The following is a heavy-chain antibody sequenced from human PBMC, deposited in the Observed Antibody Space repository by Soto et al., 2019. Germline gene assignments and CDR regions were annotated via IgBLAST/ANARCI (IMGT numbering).Heavy chain of an antibody. CDR1: GFKVGSSY. Sequence: EVQVVESGGDLIQPGGSLRLSCAASGFKVGSSYVTWVRQAPGKGLEWVSVIVSGGSTHYADSVTGRCTVSRDVSNNTVYLHMTSLRAEDTAVYFCATDSPNVGIVYFDSWGLGTLVTVSS. J-gene: IGHJ4*02. V-gene: IGHV3-53*01. CDR3: ATDSPNVGIVYFDS. D-gene: IGHD1-26*01. CDR2: IVSGGST.